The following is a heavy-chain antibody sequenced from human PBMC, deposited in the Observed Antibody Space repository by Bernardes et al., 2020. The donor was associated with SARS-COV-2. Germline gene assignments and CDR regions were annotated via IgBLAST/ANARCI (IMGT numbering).Heavy chain of an antibody. CDR2: INPNSGGT. V-gene: IGHV1-2*02. Sequence: ASVKVSCKASGYTFTGYYMHWVRQAPGQGLEWMGWINPNSGGTNYALKFQGRVTMTRDTSISTAYMELSRLRSDDTAVYYCAIPPTNYDRYGMDVWGQGTTVTVSS. CDR3: AIPPTNYDRYGMDV. J-gene: IGHJ6*02. CDR1: GYTFTGYY. D-gene: IGHD3-22*01.